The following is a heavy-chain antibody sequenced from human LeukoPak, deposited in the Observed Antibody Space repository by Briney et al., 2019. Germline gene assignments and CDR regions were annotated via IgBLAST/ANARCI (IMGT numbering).Heavy chain of an antibody. CDR2: IWYDGSNK. V-gene: IGHV3-33*01. CDR1: GYTFSSYG. CDR3: ARDDVAVTGALDF. Sequence: VGFLRLSCAASGYTFSSYGMHWVRQAPGKGLEWVAVIWYDGSNKYYADSVKGRFTISRDNSKNTLYLQMNSLRAEDTAVYYCARDDVAVTGALDFWGQGTLVTVSS. D-gene: IGHD6-19*01. J-gene: IGHJ4*02.